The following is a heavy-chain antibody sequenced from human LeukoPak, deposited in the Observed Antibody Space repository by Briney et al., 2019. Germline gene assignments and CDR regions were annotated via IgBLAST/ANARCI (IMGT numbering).Heavy chain of an antibody. V-gene: IGHV1-69*05. D-gene: IGHD2-15*01. CDR3: ARDGYCSGGSCYGRF. J-gene: IGHJ4*02. Sequence: SVKVSCKASGGTFSSYAIGWVRQAPGQGLEWMGGIIPIFGTANYAQKFQGRVTITTDESTSTAYMELSSLRSEDTAVYYCARDGYCSGGSCYGRFWGQGTLVTVSS. CDR1: GGTFSSYA. CDR2: IIPIFGTA.